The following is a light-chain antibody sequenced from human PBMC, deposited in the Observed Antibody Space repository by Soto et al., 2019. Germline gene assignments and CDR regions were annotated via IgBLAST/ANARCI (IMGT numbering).Light chain of an antibody. CDR2: DAS. CDR3: QQYNSYSYT. V-gene: IGKV1-5*01. CDR1: QSISSW. J-gene: IGKJ2*01. Sequence: DIQMTQSPSTLSASVGDRVTITCRASQSISSWLAWYQQKPGKAPKLLIYDASSLESGFPSRFSGSGSVTEFTLTISSLQPDDFATYYCQQYNSYSYTFGQGTKREIK.